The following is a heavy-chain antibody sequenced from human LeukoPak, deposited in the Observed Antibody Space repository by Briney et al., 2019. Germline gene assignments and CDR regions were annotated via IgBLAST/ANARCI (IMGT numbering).Heavy chain of an antibody. CDR3: ASGRVMPNGQIDY. D-gene: IGHD2-2*01. CDR1: GYSFTSYW. J-gene: IGHJ4*02. CDR2: IYPGDSDT. Sequence: GESLKTSCKGSGYSFTSYWIGWVRQMPGKGLEWMGTIYPGDSDTRYSPSFQGQVTISADKSISTAYLQWSSLKASDTAMYYCASGRVMPNGQIDYWGQGTLVTVSS. V-gene: IGHV5-51*01.